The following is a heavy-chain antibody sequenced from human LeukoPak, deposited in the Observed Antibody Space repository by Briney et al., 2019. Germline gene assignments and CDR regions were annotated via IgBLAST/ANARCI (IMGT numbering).Heavy chain of an antibody. D-gene: IGHD5-12*01. CDR2: IKQDGSEK. CDR1: GFTFSSYW. Sequence: GGSLRLSCAASGFTFSSYWMSWVRQAPGKGLEWVANIKQDGSEKYYVDSVKGRFTISRDNAKNSLYLQMNSLRAEDTAVYYCARRSGYDLLSYYGMDVWGQGTTVTVSS. J-gene: IGHJ6*02. CDR3: ARRSGYDLLSYYGMDV. V-gene: IGHV3-7*01.